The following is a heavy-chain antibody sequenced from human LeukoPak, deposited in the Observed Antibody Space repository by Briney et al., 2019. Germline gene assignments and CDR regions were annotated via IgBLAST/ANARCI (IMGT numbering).Heavy chain of an antibody. D-gene: IGHD2-2*01. CDR1: GGSFSGYY. V-gene: IGHV4-34*01. CDR3: ARGVRTGKTYDY. CDR2: INHSGST. Sequence: SETPSLTCAVYGGSFSGYYWSWIRQPPGKGLEWIGEINHSGSTNYNPSLKSRVTISVDTSKNQFSLKLSSVTAADTAVYYCARGVRTGKTYDYWGQGTLVTVSS. J-gene: IGHJ4*02.